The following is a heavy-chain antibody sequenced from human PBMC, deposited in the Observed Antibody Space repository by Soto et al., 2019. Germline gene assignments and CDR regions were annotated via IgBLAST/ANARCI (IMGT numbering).Heavy chain of an antibody. Sequence: QVQLVQSGAEVKKPGASVKVSCKASGYTFTSYDINWVRQATGQGLEWMGWMNPNSGNTGYAQKFQGRVTMTRNTAVSAAYMELSGLRSEDTAVYYCAGGSTYYDRSGYYSPPDYWGQGTLVTVSS. CDR3: AGGSTYYDRSGYYSPPDY. CDR2: MNPNSGNT. D-gene: IGHD3-22*01. CDR1: GYTFTSYD. J-gene: IGHJ4*02. V-gene: IGHV1-8*01.